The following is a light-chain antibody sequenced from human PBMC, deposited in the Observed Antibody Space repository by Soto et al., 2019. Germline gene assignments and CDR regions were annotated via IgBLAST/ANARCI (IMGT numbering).Light chain of an antibody. CDR2: GAS. V-gene: IGKV3-15*01. CDR1: QSVSSN. CDR3: QQYSNWPQT. J-gene: IGKJ1*01. Sequence: EIVLPQSPATLSVSPGESAPPSCRASQSVSSNLAWYHQKPGQAPRLLIYGASSRATGIPARFSGSGSGTEFTLTISSLQSEDFAVYYCQQYSNWPQTFGQGTRVDIK.